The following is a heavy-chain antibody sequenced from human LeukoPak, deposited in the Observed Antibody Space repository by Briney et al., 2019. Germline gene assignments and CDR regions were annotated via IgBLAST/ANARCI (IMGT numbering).Heavy chain of an antibody. CDR3: AREKYGPGRGLDP. CDR2: INPNSGGT. CDR1: GYTFTGYY. D-gene: IGHD3-10*01. J-gene: IGHJ5*02. V-gene: IGHV1-2*02. Sequence: ASVKVSCKASGYTFTGYYMHWVRQAPGQGLEWMGWINPNSGGTNYAQKFQGRVTMTRDTSISTAYMELSRLRSDDTAVYYCAREKYGPGRGLDPWGQGTLVTVSS.